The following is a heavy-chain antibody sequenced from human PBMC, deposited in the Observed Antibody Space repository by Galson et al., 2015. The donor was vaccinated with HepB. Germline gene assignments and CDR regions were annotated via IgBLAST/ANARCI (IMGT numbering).Heavy chain of an antibody. CDR3: ARGRGFLIDY. V-gene: IGHV3-7*03. CDR1: GFTFGDHY. Sequence: SLRLSCAASGFTFGDHYMTWVRQAPGKGLEWVAVMNQDGSARHYVDSVRGRFTISRDNAKNSLYLQLTNLRVEDTAVYFGARGRGFLIDYWGQGTLVSVSS. CDR2: MNQDGSAR. J-gene: IGHJ4*02. D-gene: IGHD3-3*01.